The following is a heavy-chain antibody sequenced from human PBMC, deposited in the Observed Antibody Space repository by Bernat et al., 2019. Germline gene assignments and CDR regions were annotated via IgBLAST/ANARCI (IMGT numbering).Heavy chain of an antibody. J-gene: IGHJ5*02. CDR3: ARDLWAEQLVRGRFDP. Sequence: EVQLVESGGGLVKPGGSLRLSCAASGFTFSSYSMNWVRQAPGKGLEWVSSISSSSSYIYYADSVKGRFTISRDNAKNSLYLQMNSLRAEDTAVYYCARDLWAEQLVRGRFDPWGQGTLVTVSS. V-gene: IGHV3-21*01. CDR2: ISSSSSYI. CDR1: GFTFSSYS. D-gene: IGHD6-13*01.